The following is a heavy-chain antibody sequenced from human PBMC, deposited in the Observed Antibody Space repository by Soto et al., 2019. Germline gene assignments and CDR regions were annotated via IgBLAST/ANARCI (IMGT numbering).Heavy chain of an antibody. J-gene: IGHJ6*02. CDR2: MNPNSGDT. D-gene: IGHD3-10*01. CDR3: ARVNYYGSGSYQDFFYFYALDV. CDR1: GYTLSTYD. V-gene: IGHV1-8*01. Sequence: EASVKVSCKTSGYTLSTYDIKWVRQAPVQGLELMGWMNPNSGDTGYAQKFLGRLTMTRDSSRRTVYMELSSLNSEDTAVYYCARVNYYGSGSYQDFFYFYALDVWGQGTTVTVSS.